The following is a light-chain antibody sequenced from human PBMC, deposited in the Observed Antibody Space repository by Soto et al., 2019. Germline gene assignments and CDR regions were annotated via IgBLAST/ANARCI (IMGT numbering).Light chain of an antibody. V-gene: IGKV3-20*01. Sequence: EGLLRRSRWTLYWYPRERTTRSCRASQSVSSSYLAWYQQKPGQAPRLLIYGASSRATGIPDRFSGSGSGTDFTLTISRLEPEDFAVYYCQQYGSSPTFGQGTRLEI. CDR1: QSVSSSY. CDR2: GAS. CDR3: QQYGSSPT. J-gene: IGKJ5*01.